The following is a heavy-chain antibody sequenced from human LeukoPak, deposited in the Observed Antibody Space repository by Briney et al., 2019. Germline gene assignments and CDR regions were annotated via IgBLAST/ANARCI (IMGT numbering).Heavy chain of an antibody. J-gene: IGHJ4*02. V-gene: IGHV4-4*02. CDR2: IYHSGST. CDR3: ARSARGVIINYFDY. Sequence: PSGTLSLTCAVSGGSISSSNWWSWVRPPPGKGLEWIGEIYHSGSTNYNPSLKSRVTTSVDKSKNQFSLKLSSVTAADTAVYYCARSARGVIINYFDYWGQGTLVTVCS. CDR1: GGSISSSNW. D-gene: IGHD3-10*01.